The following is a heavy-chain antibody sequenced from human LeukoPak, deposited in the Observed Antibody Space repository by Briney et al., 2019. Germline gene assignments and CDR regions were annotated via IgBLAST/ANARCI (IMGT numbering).Heavy chain of an antibody. CDR3: TKDTYCSGTTCNGGPGDY. CDR1: GGSISSQY. V-gene: IGHV4-4*07. Sequence: SETLSLTCTVSGGSISSQYWSWIRQPAGKGLEWIGRIYASGSTNYNPSLKSRVTMPVDTSKNQFSLKLSSVTAADTAVFYCTKDTYCSGTTCNGGPGDYWGQGILVTVSS. J-gene: IGHJ4*02. CDR2: IYASGST. D-gene: IGHD2-2*01.